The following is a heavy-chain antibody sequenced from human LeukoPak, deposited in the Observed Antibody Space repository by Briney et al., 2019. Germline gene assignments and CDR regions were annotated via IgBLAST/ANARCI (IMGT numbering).Heavy chain of an antibody. Sequence: SETLSLTCSVSGHSISSGYYWGWVRQPPGKGLEWIGTMYHRGSTYYNPSLKSRVTMSGDTSKNHFSLKLSSVIAADAAVYYCARHRGDNSNPRYYFYYMDVWGKGTTVTVSS. CDR3: ARHRGDNSNPRYYFYYMDV. J-gene: IGHJ6*03. D-gene: IGHD4-11*01. CDR2: MYHRGST. V-gene: IGHV4-38-2*01. CDR1: GHSISSGYY.